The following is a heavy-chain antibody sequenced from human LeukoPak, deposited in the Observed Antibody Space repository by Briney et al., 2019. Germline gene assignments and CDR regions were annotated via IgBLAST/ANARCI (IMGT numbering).Heavy chain of an antibody. CDR2: ISAYNGNT. V-gene: IGHV1-18*01. D-gene: IGHD2-8*01. J-gene: IGHJ4*02. Sequence: ASVKVSCKASGYTFSSYGISWVRQAPGQGLEWMGWISAYNGNTDYEQNLQGRVTMTIDTSTSTAYMELRSLRSDDAAVYYCARDLGYCTNGVCPGDYWGQGTLVTVSS. CDR1: GYTFSSYG. CDR3: ARDLGYCTNGVCPGDY.